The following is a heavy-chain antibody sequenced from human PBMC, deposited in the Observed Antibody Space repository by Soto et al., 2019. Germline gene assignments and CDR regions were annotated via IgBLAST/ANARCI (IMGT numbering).Heavy chain of an antibody. J-gene: IGHJ5*02. Sequence: GESLKISCNGSGYSFTSYWIGWVRQMPGKGLEWMGIIYPGDSDTRYSPSFQGQVTISADKSISTAYLQWSSLKASDTAMYYCARGNIAAAGTDWFDPWGQGTLVTAPQ. D-gene: IGHD6-13*01. CDR2: IYPGDSDT. CDR1: GYSFTSYW. CDR3: ARGNIAAAGTDWFDP. V-gene: IGHV5-51*01.